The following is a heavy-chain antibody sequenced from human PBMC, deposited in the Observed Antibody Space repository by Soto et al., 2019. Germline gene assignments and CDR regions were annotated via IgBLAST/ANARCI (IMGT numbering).Heavy chain of an antibody. CDR3: ARGPLVVLNYFES. CDR2: IFPLTDIP. J-gene: IGHJ4*02. V-gene: IGHV1-69*02. CDR1: GGTFRNYP. Sequence: QVQLVQSGTEVKKPGSSVKVSCKASGGTFRNYPINWVRQAPGQGLEWMGSIFPLTDIPDYAQKFQARLTISADKSTRTTYMELSSLTSYDTAMYFCARGPLVVLNYFESWGQGTLVAVSA.